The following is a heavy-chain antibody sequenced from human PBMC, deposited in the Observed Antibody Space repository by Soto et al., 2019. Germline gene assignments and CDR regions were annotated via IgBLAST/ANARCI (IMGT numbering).Heavy chain of an antibody. Sequence: PGGSLRLSCAASGFTFSSYSMNWVRQAPGKGLEWVSSISSSSSYIYYADSVKGRFTISRDNAKNSLYLQMNSLRAEDTAVYYCARDPFFYDILTGYTDPIDFWGQGTLVTVSS. CDR1: GFTFSSYS. V-gene: IGHV3-21*01. CDR2: ISSSSSYI. J-gene: IGHJ4*02. D-gene: IGHD3-9*01. CDR3: ARDPFFYDILTGYTDPIDF.